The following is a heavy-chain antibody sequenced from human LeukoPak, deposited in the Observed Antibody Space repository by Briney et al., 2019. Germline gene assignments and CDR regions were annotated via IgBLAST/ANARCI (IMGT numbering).Heavy chain of an antibody. V-gene: IGHV1-69*13. CDR1: GGTFSSYA. CDR3: ARAHSLHGDIVVVPAAIRYYYYGMDV. J-gene: IGHJ6*02. CDR2: IIPIFGTA. D-gene: IGHD2-2*01. Sequence: SVKVPCKASGGTFSSYAISWVRQAPGQGLEWMGGIIPIFGTANYAQKFQGRVTITADESTSTAYMELSSLRSEDTAVYYCARAHSLHGDIVVVPAAIRYYYYGMDVWGQGTTVTVSS.